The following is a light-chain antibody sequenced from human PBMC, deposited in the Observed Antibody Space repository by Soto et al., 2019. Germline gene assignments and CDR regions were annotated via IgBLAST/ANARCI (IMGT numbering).Light chain of an antibody. J-gene: IGLJ1*01. CDR2: RNN. CDR1: SSNIGSNY. Sequence: QSVLTQPPSASGTPLQRVTISCSGSSSNIGSNYVYWYQQLPGTAPKLLIYRNNQRPSGVPDRFSGSKSGTSASLAISGLRSEDEADYYCAAWDDSLSALYVFGTGTKVTVL. CDR3: AAWDDSLSALYV. V-gene: IGLV1-47*01.